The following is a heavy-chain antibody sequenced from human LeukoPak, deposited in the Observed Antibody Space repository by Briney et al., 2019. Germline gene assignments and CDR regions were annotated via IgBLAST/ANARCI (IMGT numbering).Heavy chain of an antibody. Sequence: GGSLRLSCAASGFTFSNYAMSWVRQAPGKGREWVSLISGITTNTYYADSVKGRFTISRGNSKNTLYLQMNSLRAEDTAVYYCARVARGNGMDVWGQGTTVTVSS. J-gene: IGHJ6*02. CDR2: ISGITTNT. CDR1: GFTFSNYA. CDR3: ARVARGNGMDV. V-gene: IGHV3-23*01. D-gene: IGHD5-12*01.